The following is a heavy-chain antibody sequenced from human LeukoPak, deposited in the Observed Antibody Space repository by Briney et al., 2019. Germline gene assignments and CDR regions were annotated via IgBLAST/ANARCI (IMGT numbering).Heavy chain of an antibody. CDR1: GGSVSGYF. V-gene: IGHV3-66*02. Sequence: GGSLRLTCAASGGSVSGYFVSWVRQAPGKGLEWVSVMQSGGDTYYSDSVKGRFTVSRGTSLNTLYLQTNSLRPEDTAVYYCAKEGFYTFENWGQGTLVAVSS. D-gene: IGHD3-3*01. J-gene: IGHJ4*02. CDR2: MQSGGDT. CDR3: AKEGFYTFEN.